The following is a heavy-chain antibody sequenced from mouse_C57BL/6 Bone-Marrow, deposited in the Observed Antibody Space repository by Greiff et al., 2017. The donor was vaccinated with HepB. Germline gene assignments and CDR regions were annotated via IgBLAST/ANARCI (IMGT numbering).Heavy chain of an antibody. D-gene: IGHD2-1*01. V-gene: IGHV14-4*01. J-gene: IGHJ3*01. Sequence: EVQLQQSGAELVRPGASVKLSCTASGFNIKDDYMHWVKQRPEQGLEWIGWIDPENGDTEYASKFQGKATITADESSNTAYLQLSSLTSEDTAVYYCTTWDGKAGFAYWGQGTLVTVSA. CDR1: GFNIKDDY. CDR3: TTWDGKAGFAY. CDR2: IDPENGDT.